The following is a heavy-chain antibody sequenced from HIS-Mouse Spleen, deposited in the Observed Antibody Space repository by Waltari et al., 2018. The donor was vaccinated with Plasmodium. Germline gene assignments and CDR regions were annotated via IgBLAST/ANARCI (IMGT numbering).Heavy chain of an antibody. CDR3: ARDRRLAFDY. Sequence: QVQLVESGGGVVQPGRSLRLSCAASGFTFSSYAMHWVRQDPGKGLEWVEVISYDGSNKYYADSGKGRVTISRDNSKNTLYLQMNSLRAEDTAVYYCARDRRLAFDYWGQGTLVTVSS. V-gene: IGHV3-30-3*01. J-gene: IGHJ4*02. CDR1: GFTFSSYA. CDR2: ISYDGSNK. D-gene: IGHD2-15*01.